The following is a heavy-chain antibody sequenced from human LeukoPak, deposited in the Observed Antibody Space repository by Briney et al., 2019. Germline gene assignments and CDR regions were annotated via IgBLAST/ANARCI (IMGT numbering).Heavy chain of an antibody. Sequence: QPGGSLRLSCAASGFTFSSYAMHWVRQAPGKGLEWVAVISYDGSNKYYADSVKGRFSISRDNSKNTLYLQMSSLRAEDTAVYYCAKAHVAGTQSWADYWGQGTLVTVSS. CDR1: GFTFSSYA. V-gene: IGHV3-30*04. J-gene: IGHJ4*02. CDR2: ISYDGSNK. CDR3: AKAHVAGTQSWADY. D-gene: IGHD6-19*01.